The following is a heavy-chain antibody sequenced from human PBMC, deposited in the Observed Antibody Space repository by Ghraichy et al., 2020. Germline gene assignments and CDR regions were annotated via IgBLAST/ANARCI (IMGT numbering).Heavy chain of an antibody. CDR2: INHSGST. J-gene: IGHJ5*02. V-gene: IGHV4-34*01. D-gene: IGHD6-13*01. CDR3: ARGPIEAAATGWFDP. CDR1: DGYISGHY. Sequence: SQTLSLTCAVYDGYISGHYWNWIRQPPGKGLEWIGEINHSGSTNYNPSLKSRVTISVDTSNNQISLKLNSVTAADTAVYYCARGPIEAAATGWFDPWGQGTLVTVSS.